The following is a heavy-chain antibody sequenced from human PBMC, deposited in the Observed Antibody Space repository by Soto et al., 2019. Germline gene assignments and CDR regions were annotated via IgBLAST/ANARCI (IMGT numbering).Heavy chain of an antibody. Sequence: QLQLQESGPGLVKPSETLSLTCTVSGGSISSSTYYWGWIRQPPGKGLEWIGSIYYSGNTYYNPSLTSRVTISVDTSKNQFSLKLSSVTAADTAVYYCARHWYYDSGGFYYVFDYWGQGTLVTVSS. CDR3: ARHWYYDSGGFYYVFDY. V-gene: IGHV4-39*01. J-gene: IGHJ4*02. CDR2: IYYSGNT. CDR1: GGSISSSTYY. D-gene: IGHD3-22*01.